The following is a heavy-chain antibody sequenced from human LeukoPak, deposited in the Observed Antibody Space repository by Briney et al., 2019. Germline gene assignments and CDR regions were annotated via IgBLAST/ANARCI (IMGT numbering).Heavy chain of an antibody. J-gene: IGHJ4*02. CDR2: ISGSGGST. D-gene: IGHD5-18*01. CDR3: AKDPYSGYSLAYFDY. CDR1: GFTFSSYA. V-gene: IGHV3-23*01. Sequence: PGGSLRLSCAASGFTFSSYAMSWVRQAPGKGLEWVSAISGSGGSTYYADSVKGRFTISRDNSKNTLYLQMNSLRAEDTAVYYCAKDPYSGYSLAYFDYWGQGTLVTVSS.